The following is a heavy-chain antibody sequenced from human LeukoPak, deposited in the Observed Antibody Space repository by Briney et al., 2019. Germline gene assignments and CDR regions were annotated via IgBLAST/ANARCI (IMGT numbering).Heavy chain of an antibody. CDR1: GGSISSRNYY. J-gene: IGHJ4*02. CDR3: ARMWEYCSSTSCYTGFDY. Sequence: SETLSLTCTVSGGSISSRNYYWGWIRQPPGKGLEWIGSIYHSGSTYYNPSLKSRVTISVDTSKNQFSLKLSSVTAADTAVYYCARMWEYCSSTSCYTGFDYWGQGTLVTVSS. CDR2: IYHSGST. V-gene: IGHV4-39*07. D-gene: IGHD2-2*02.